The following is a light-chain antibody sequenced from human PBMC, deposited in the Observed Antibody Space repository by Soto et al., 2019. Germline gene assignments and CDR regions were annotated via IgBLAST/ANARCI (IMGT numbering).Light chain of an antibody. CDR3: QQYRSWTRT. CDR2: AAS. V-gene: IGKV3-15*01. J-gene: IGKJ1*01. Sequence: EIVLTQSPATLSVSPGDRVTLSCRASQSVDINLAWYQQKPGQAPRLLIYAASSMATDMPGRFSGRGAGAEFTLTISSLQSEDFAIYYCQQYRSWTRTFGQGTKVDIK. CDR1: QSVDIN.